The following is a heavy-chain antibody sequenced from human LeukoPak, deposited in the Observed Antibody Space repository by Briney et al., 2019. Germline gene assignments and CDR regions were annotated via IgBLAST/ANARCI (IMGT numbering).Heavy chain of an antibody. CDR1: GFTFSSYA. CDR3: ARVFGYGGSRPELRFDY. V-gene: IGHV3-23*01. CDR2: ISGSGGST. Sequence: GGGLVKPGGSLRLSCAASGFTFSSYAMSWVRQAPGKGLEWVSAISGSGGSTYYADSVKGRFTISRDNAKNSLYLQMNSLRAEDTAVYYCARVFGYGGSRPELRFDYWGQGTLVTVSS. J-gene: IGHJ4*02. D-gene: IGHD4-23*01.